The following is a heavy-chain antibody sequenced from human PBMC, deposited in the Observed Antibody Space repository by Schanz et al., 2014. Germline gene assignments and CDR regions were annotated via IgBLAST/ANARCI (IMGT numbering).Heavy chain of an antibody. Sequence: QVRLQESGPGLVRPSETLSLTCTVSGDSITHFYWSWIRQPPGKGLEWLGSIYYSGTTNYSPSLNSRVTISHDMSKKSFSLSLISVTAADAAVYYYARDPWVEEKDAFDFWGQGTMVIVSS. J-gene: IGHJ3*01. CDR3: ARDPWVEEKDAFDF. CDR1: GDSITHFY. CDR2: IYYSGTT. D-gene: IGHD3-16*01. V-gene: IGHV4-59*01.